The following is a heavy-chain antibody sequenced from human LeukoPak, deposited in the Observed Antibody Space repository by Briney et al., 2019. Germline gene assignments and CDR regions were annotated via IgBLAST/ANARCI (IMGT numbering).Heavy chain of an antibody. CDR3: ARQVRVAGSHWYFDL. J-gene: IGHJ2*01. V-gene: IGHV4-34*01. Sequence: PSETLSLTCAVYGGSFSGYYWSWIRQPPGKGLEWIGEINHSGSTNYNPSLKSRVTISVDTSKNQFSLKLSSVTAADTAVYYCARQVRVAGSHWYFDLWGRGTLVTVSS. CDR1: GGSFSGYY. D-gene: IGHD6-19*01. CDR2: INHSGST.